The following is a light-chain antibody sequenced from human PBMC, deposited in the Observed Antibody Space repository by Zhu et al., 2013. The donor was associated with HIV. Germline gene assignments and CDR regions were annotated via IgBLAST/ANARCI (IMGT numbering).Light chain of an antibody. CDR2: GAS. CDR3: QQYGGSPRT. J-gene: IGKJ1*01. V-gene: IGKV3-20*01. CDR1: QSVSRSY. Sequence: ETLLTQSPGTLSLSPGERATLSCRASQSVSRSYLAWYQQQPGQAPRLLIYGASSRATGIPDRFSGSGSGTDFTLTISRLEPEDFAVYYCQQYGGSPRTFGQGTKVEIK.